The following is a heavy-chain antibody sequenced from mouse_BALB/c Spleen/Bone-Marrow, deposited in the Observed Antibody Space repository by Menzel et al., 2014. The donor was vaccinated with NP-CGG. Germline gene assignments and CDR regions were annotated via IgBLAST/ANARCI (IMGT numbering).Heavy chain of an antibody. CDR2: FSSGDNYT. Sequence: EVKLVESGGGLVKPGGSLKLSCAASGFAFSSYDMSWVRQTPEKRLEWVATFSSGDNYTYYPDSVKGRFTLSRDNARNTLYLQMTSLRSEDTAFYYCARQGTGTGYFDYWGQGTTLTVSS. J-gene: IGHJ2*01. CDR3: ARQGTGTGYFDY. CDR1: GFAFSSYD. V-gene: IGHV5-9*02. D-gene: IGHD4-1*01.